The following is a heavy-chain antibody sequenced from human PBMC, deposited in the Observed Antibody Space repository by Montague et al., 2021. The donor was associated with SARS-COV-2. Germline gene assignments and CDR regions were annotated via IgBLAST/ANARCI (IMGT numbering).Heavy chain of an antibody. V-gene: IGHV4-59*11. CDR2: IYYSGGI. D-gene: IGHD3-10*01. CDR1: GGSMSDHY. Sequence: SETLSLTCTVSGGSMSDHYWAWIRRPPGKGLEWLAYIYYSGGINSNASLKSRVTVSVDTSKNQFSLKLTSVTAADTAVYYCARAVSVRRAVNWFDPWGQGTLVTVSS. CDR3: ARAVSVRRAVNWFDP. J-gene: IGHJ5*02.